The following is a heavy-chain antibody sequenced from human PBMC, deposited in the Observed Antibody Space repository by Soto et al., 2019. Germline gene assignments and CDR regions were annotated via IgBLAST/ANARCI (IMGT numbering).Heavy chain of an antibody. D-gene: IGHD6-6*01. V-gene: IGHV4-59*01. CDR3: ASCNLAAHAFYFYGMDV. J-gene: IGHJ6*02. CDR1: GGSISSYY. Sequence: SETLSLTCTVSGGSISSYYWSWIRQPPGKGLEWIGYIYYSGSTNYNPSLKSRVTISVDTSKNQFSLKLSSVTAADTAVYYCASCNLAAHAFYFYGMDVWGQGTTVTVSS. CDR2: IYYSGST.